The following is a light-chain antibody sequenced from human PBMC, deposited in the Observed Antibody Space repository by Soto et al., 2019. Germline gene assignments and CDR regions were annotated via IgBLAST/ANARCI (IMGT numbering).Light chain of an antibody. Sequence: EIVLTQSPGTLSLSPGERATLSCRASQSVAGSYLAWYQQKPGQAPRLLIFGASSRATVIPDRFSGSGSGTDFTLTISTLEPEDSAGYYCHQYSSSPRTFGQGTKVEIK. V-gene: IGKV3-20*01. CDR2: GAS. CDR3: HQYSSSPRT. CDR1: QSVAGSY. J-gene: IGKJ1*01.